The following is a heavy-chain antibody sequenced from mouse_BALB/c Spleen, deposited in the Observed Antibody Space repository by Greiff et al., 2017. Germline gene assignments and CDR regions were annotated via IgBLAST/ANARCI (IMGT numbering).Heavy chain of an antibody. CDR1: GYSITSDYA. D-gene: IGHD2-1*01. J-gene: IGHJ3*01. CDR3: ARAHGNTWFAY. Sequence: EVQLVESGPGLVKPSQSLSLTCTVTGYSITSDYAWNWIRQFPGNKLEWMGYISYSGSTSYNPSLKSRISITRDTSKNQFFLQLNSVTTEDTATYYCARAHGNTWFAYWGQGTLVTVSA. V-gene: IGHV3-2*02. CDR2: ISYSGST.